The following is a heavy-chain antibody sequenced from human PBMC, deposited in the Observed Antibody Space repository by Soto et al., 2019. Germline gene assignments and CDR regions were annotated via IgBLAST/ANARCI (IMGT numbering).Heavy chain of an antibody. D-gene: IGHD6-13*01. CDR2: INHSVCT. CDR1: GGSFSGYY. V-gene: IGHV4-34*01. Sequence: SETLSLTCAVYGGSFSGYYWYWVRQPPGKGLEWVGEINHSVCTNYTPYHKSRVTISVDTSMDQSSLKLSSVTAADTAVYYCAKGGYQSLAWNYGMDVWGQGTTVTVSS. J-gene: IGHJ6*02. CDR3: AKGGYQSLAWNYGMDV.